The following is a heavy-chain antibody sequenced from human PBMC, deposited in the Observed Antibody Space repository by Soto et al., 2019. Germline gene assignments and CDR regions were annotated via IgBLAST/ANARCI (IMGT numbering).Heavy chain of an antibody. V-gene: IGHV3-23*01. J-gene: IGHJ4*02. CDR2: ISDSGDKT. CDR3: AKDPNDYDSSAYYVDY. D-gene: IGHD3-22*01. Sequence: GGSMRLSCAASGLTFSSYAMSWVRQAPGKELEWVSAISDSGDKTYYADSVKGRFTVSRDNSKNTLYLQMNSLRAEDTAVYFCAKDPNDYDSSAYYVDYWGRGTLVTVSS. CDR1: GLTFSSYA.